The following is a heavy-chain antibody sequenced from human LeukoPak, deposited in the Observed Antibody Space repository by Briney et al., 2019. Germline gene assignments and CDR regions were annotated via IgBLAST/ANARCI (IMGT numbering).Heavy chain of an antibody. CDR1: GFTFSSYW. Sequence: GGSLRLSCAACGFTFSSYWMHWVRQVPGKGLVWVSRINSDGSSTSYADSVKGRFTISRDNAKNTLYVQMNSLRAEDTAVYYCSTGSGHAFDIWGRGTMVTVSS. CDR3: STGSGHAFDI. V-gene: IGHV3-74*01. D-gene: IGHD3-10*01. CDR2: INSDGSST. J-gene: IGHJ3*02.